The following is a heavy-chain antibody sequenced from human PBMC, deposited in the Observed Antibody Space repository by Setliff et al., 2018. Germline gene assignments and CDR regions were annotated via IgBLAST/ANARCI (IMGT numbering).Heavy chain of an antibody. CDR3: VRLVRYCSKTACQRISGEEV. CDR1: GYTFTNYH. Sequence: ASVKVSCKASGYTFTNYHMHWVRQAPGQGLEWMGIINPSGGRTSYAQKFQGRVTMTRDTSTSTVYMELSSLRSEDTALYYCVRLVRYCSKTACQRISGEEVWGQGTLVTSPQ. V-gene: IGHV1-46*01. CDR2: INPSGGRT. D-gene: IGHD3-10*01. J-gene: IGHJ4*02.